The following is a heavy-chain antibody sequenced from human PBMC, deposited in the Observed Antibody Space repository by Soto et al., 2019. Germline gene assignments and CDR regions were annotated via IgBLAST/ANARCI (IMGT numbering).Heavy chain of an antibody. J-gene: IGHJ4*02. CDR2: IRQDGSEI. D-gene: IGHD2-8*02. CDR1: GFTFSSNW. CDR3: AREGGVSRGASYFGY. V-gene: IGHV3-7*04. Sequence: GGSLRLSCVGSGFTFSSNWMTWVRQAPGKGLEWVANIRQDGSEINYVDSVKGRFTISRDNTKNSLYLQMNSLRAEDTAIYYCAREGGVSRGASYFGYWGPGTLVTVSS.